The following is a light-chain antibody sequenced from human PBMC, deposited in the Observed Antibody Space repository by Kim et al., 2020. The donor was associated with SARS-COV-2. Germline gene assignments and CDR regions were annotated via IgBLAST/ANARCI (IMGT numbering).Light chain of an antibody. V-gene: IGKV3-20*01. CDR3: QEYGSSPVA. J-gene: IGKJ4*01. CDR1: QSVSSNH. Sequence: EIVLTQSPGTLSLSPGERATLSCRASQSVSSNHLAWYQQKPGQSPRLLIYSASNRATGIPDRLSGSGSGTDFTLTISRLEPEDFAVYYCQEYGSSPVAFGGGTKVEIK. CDR2: SAS.